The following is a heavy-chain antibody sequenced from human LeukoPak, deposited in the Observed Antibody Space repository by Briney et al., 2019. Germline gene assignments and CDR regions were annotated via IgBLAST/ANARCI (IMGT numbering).Heavy chain of an antibody. CDR1: GYSFTSYW. D-gene: IGHD5-18*01. J-gene: IGHJ4*02. V-gene: IGHV5-51*01. CDR2: IYPGDSDT. Sequence: GESLKISCKGSGYSFTSYWIGWVRQMPGKGLEWMGIIYPGDSDTRYSPSFQGQVTISADKSISTAYLQWSSLKASDTAMYYCARQGGYSYVVYYFDYWGQGTLVTVSS. CDR3: ARQGGYSYVVYYFDY.